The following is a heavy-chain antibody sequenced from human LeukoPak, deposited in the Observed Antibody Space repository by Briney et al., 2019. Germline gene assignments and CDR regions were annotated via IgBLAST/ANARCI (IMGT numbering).Heavy chain of an antibody. V-gene: IGHV4-4*02. D-gene: IGHD3-10*01. CDR3: ARRGGSGRSFDY. Sequence: PSGTLSLTCGVSGGSISSTNWYRWVRQPPGQGLEWIGEISLSGLTNYNPSLKSRVTISVDTSKNQFSLNLSSVPASDTAVYYCARRGGSGRSFDYWGQGILVTVSS. CDR1: GGSISSTNW. J-gene: IGHJ4*02. CDR2: ISLSGLT.